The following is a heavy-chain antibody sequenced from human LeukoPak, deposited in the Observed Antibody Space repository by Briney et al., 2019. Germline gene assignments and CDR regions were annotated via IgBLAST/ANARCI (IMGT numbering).Heavy chain of an antibody. V-gene: IGHV1-69*13. CDR2: IIPIFGTA. CDR3: ARAGYYDFWSGQENNWFDP. CDR1: GGTFSSYA. J-gene: IGHJ5*02. Sequence: SVKVSCKASGGTFSSYAISWVRQAPGQGLEWMGGIIPIFGTANYAQKFQGRVTITADESTSTAYMELSSLRSEDTAVYYCARAGYYDFWSGQENNWFDPWGQGTLVTVSS. D-gene: IGHD3-3*01.